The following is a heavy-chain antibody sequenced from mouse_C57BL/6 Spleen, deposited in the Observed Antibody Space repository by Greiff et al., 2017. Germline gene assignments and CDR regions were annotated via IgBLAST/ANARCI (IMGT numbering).Heavy chain of an antibody. CDR3: ARSYGNGYAMDY. D-gene: IGHD2-1*01. CDR2: IDPANGNT. J-gene: IGHJ4*01. CDR1: GYTFTSYW. V-gene: IGHV14-3*01. Sequence: VQLKQPGAELVMPGASVKLSCKASGYTFTSYWMHWVKQRPGQGLEWIGRIDPANGNTKYAPKFQGKATITADTSSNTAYLQLSSLTSEDTAIYYCARSYGNGYAMDYWGQGTSVTVSS.